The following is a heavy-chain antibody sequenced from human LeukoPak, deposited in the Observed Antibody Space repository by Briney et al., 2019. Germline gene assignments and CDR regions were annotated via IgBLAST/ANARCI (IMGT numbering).Heavy chain of an antibody. Sequence: PSEALSLTCAVYGGSFSGYYWSWIRQPPGKGLEWIGEINHSGSTNYNPSLKSRVTISVDTSKNQFSLKLSSVTAADTAFYYCASQGHHGKIVGTTLSYFYMDVWGKGTTVTVSS. CDR1: GGSFSGYY. D-gene: IGHD1-26*01. CDR2: INHSGST. V-gene: IGHV4-34*01. J-gene: IGHJ6*03. CDR3: ASQGHHGKIVGTTLSYFYMDV.